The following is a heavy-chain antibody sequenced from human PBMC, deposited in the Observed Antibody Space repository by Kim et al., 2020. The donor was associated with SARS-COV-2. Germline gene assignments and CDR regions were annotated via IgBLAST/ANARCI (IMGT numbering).Heavy chain of an antibody. CDR2: INHSGST. Sequence: SETLSLTCAVYSGSFSGDYWTWIRQPPGKGLEWIGEINHSGSTNYNPSLKSRVTISVDTSKKQFFLRLRSVTAAETAVYYCASWDTGEYSSDAFDVWVQG. CDR1: SGSFSGDY. V-gene: IGHV4-34*01. J-gene: IGHJ3*01. CDR3: ASWDTGEYSSDAFDV. D-gene: IGHD6-6*01.